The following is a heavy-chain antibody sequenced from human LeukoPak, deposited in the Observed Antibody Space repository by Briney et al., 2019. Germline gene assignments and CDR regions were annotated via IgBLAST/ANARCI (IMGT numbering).Heavy chain of an antibody. CDR1: GGSFSGYY. D-gene: IGHD3-22*01. CDR2: INHSGST. V-gene: IGHV4-34*01. J-gene: IGHJ1*01. Sequence: SETLSLTCAVYGGSFSGYYWSWIRQPPGKGLEWIGEINHSGSTNYNPSLKSRVTISVDTSKNQFSLKLSSVTAADTAVYYGASRDSGYPFQHWGQGTLVTVSS. CDR3: ASRDSGYPFQH.